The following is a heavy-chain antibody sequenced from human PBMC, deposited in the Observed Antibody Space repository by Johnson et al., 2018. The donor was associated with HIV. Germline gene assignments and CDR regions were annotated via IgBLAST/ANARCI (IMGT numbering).Heavy chain of an antibody. D-gene: IGHD5-18*01. CDR3: ARDLDTAMVTCAFDI. J-gene: IGHJ3*02. Sequence: VQLVESGGGLVKPGGSLRLSCAASGLTFTNAWMNWVRQAPGKGLEWVANIKQDGSEKYYVDSVKGRFTISRDNAKNSLHLQMNSLRAEDTAVYYCARDLDTAMVTCAFDIWGQGTMVTVSS. CDR1: GLTFTNAW. CDR2: IKQDGSEK. V-gene: IGHV3-7*01.